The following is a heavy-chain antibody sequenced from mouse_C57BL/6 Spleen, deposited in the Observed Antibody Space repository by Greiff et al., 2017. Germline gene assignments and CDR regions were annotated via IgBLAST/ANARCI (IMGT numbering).Heavy chain of an antibody. J-gene: IGHJ3*01. CDR1: GFSLTSYG. V-gene: IGHV2-4*01. CDR2: IWSGGST. D-gene: IGHD1-1*02. CDR3: AKIGGPEAY. Sequence: QVQLKESGPGLVQPSQSLSITCTVSGFSLTSYGVHWVRQPPGKGLEWLAVIWSGGSTDYNAAFISRLSISKDNSTSQVFFKMHSLQADDTAIYYCAKIGGPEAYWGQGTLVTVSA.